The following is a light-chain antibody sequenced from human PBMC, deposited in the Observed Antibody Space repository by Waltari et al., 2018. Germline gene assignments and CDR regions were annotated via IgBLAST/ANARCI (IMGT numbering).Light chain of an antibody. CDR1: KSVSSY. V-gene: IGKV3-11*01. CDR2: DAS. Sequence: EVVLTQSQATLSFSPGGGATPSCRASKSVSSYLVWYQQKPGQAPRLLIYDASNRATGIPARFSGSGSGTDFTLTISSLEPEDFAVYYCKQRSNWPPITFGQGTRLEIK. CDR3: KQRSNWPPIT. J-gene: IGKJ5*01.